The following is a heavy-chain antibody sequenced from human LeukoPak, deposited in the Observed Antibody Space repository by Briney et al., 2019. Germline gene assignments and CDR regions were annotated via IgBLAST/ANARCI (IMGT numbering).Heavy chain of an antibody. V-gene: IGHV3-23*01. J-gene: IGHJ3*01. CDR1: GFAFRSFA. CDR3: ARDLSYSRDDAFDL. CDR2: ISDRSGST. D-gene: IGHD3-22*01. Sequence: GGSLRLSCAASGFAFRSFAMSWVRQAPGKGLEWVSGISDRSGSTYYADSVKGRFTISRDDAKDSLYLQMSSLRADDTAVYYCARDLSYSRDDAFDLWGQGTMVTVSS.